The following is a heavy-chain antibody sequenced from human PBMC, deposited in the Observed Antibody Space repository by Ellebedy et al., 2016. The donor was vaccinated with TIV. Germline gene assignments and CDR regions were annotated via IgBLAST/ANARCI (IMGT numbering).Heavy chain of an antibody. CDR3: ARGPYDSTSYAMDV. D-gene: IGHD3-3*01. Sequence: GESLKISCAASGFTVSSKYMSWVRQAPGKGLEWVSVIFSGGSTYYADSVKGRFTISRDNSKNTLYLQMNSLRAEDTAEYYCARGPYDSTSYAMDVWGQGTTVTVSS. J-gene: IGHJ6*02. CDR2: IFSGGST. CDR1: GFTVSSKY. V-gene: IGHV3-53*01.